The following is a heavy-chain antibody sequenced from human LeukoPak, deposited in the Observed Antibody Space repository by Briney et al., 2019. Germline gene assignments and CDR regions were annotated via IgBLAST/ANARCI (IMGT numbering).Heavy chain of an antibody. CDR1: GFTFSSYA. Sequence: GGSLRLSCAASGFTFSSYAMHWVRQAPGKGLEWVAVISYDGSNKYYADSVKGRFTISRDNSKNTLYLQMNSLRAEDTAVYCCARDSWFGELSASSYWGQGTLVTVSS. V-gene: IGHV3-30*04. CDR3: ARDSWFGELSASSY. CDR2: ISYDGSNK. J-gene: IGHJ4*02. D-gene: IGHD3-10*01.